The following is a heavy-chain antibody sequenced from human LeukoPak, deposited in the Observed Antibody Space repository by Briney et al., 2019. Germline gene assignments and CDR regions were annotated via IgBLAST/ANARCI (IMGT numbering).Heavy chain of an antibody. D-gene: IGHD2-15*01. CDR1: GFTFSSYA. V-gene: IGHV3-23*01. CDR2: ISGSGGST. J-gene: IGHJ4*02. Sequence: GGSLRLSCAASGFTFSSYAMSWVRQAPGKGLEWVSAISGSGGSTYYADSVKGRFSISRDNSKNTLYLQMNSLRAEDTAVYYCAKSPRGGPSGHLGYCSGGSCSSQYYFDYWGQGTLVTVSS. CDR3: AKSPRGGPSGHLGYCSGGSCSSQYYFDY.